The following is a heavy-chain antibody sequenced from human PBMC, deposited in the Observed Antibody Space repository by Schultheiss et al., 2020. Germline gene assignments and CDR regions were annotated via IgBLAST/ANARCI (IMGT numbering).Heavy chain of an antibody. CDR2: IYYSGST. CDR3: ASDALGSGSYL. V-gene: IGHV4-61*01. D-gene: IGHD3-10*02. J-gene: IGHJ4*02. Sequence: SETLSLTCTVSGGSVSSGSYYWSWIRQPPGKGLEWIGYIYYSGSTNYNPSLKSRVTISVDTSKNQFSLKLSSVTAADTAVYYCASDALGSGSYLWGQGTLVTVSS. CDR1: GGSVSSGSYY.